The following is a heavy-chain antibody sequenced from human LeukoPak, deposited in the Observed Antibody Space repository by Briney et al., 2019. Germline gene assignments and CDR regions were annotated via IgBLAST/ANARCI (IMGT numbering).Heavy chain of an antibody. Sequence: GGSLRLSCAASGHTFSSYTMNWVRQGPGKGLEWVSSISTSNSKIHYADSVKGRFTISRDNAKNLLFLQMNSPREHERGCYCCARDIATAGHFAFDYWGQGTLVTVSS. J-gene: IGHJ4*02. CDR3: ARDIATAGHFAFDY. CDR2: ISTSNSKI. CDR1: GHTFSSYT. D-gene: IGHD6-13*01. V-gene: IGHV3-21*01.